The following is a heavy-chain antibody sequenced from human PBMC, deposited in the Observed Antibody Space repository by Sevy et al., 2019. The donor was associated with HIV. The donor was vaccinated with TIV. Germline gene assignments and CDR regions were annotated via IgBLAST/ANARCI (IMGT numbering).Heavy chain of an antibody. V-gene: IGHV3-7*01. CDR1: GFTFSSYW. D-gene: IGHD3-22*01. Sequence: GGSLRLSCAASGFTFSSYWMSWVRQAPGKGLEWVANIKQDGSEKYYVDSVKGRFTISRDNAKNSLYLQMNSLRAEDTAVYYWARDQEDQHYYDSSGYPYYFDYWGQGTLVTVSS. J-gene: IGHJ4*02. CDR2: IKQDGSEK. CDR3: ARDQEDQHYYDSSGYPYYFDY.